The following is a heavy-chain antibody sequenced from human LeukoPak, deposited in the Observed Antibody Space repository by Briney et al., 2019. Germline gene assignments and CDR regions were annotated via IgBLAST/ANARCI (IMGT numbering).Heavy chain of an antibody. D-gene: IGHD7-27*01. CDR3: ARCGATGDHNDAFDI. CDR1: GNTFTGYY. V-gene: IGHV1-2*02. Sequence: ASVKVSCKASGNTFTGYYMHWVRQAPGQGLEWMGWINPNSGGTNYAQRFQGRVTMTRDTSISTAYMELSRLRSDDTAVYYCARCGATGDHNDAFDIWGQGTMVTVSS. J-gene: IGHJ3*02. CDR2: INPNSGGT.